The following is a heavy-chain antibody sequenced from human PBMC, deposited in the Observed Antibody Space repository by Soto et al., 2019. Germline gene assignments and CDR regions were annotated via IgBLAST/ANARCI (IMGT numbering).Heavy chain of an antibody. D-gene: IGHD2-21*02. Sequence: EVQLLESGGGLVQPGGSLRLSCAASGFTFSSYAMSWVRQAPGKGLEWVSAISGSGGSTYYADSVKGRFTISRDNSKNTLYLRMNSLRAEDTAVYYCAKDNIVVVTATSDYWGQGTLVTVSS. V-gene: IGHV3-23*01. J-gene: IGHJ4*02. CDR3: AKDNIVVVTATSDY. CDR2: ISGSGGST. CDR1: GFTFSSYA.